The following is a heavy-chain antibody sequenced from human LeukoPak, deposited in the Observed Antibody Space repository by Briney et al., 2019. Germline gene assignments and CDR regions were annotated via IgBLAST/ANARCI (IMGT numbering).Heavy chain of an antibody. V-gene: IGHV1-69*04. J-gene: IGHJ4*02. CDR2: IIPILGIA. D-gene: IGHD3-10*01. CDR1: GGTFSSYA. Sequence: SVKVSCKASGGTFSSYAIGWVRQAPGQGLEWMGRIIPILGIANYAQKFQGRVTITADKSTSTAYMELSSLRSEDTAVYYCARAVYGSGSSHFDYWGQGTLVTVSS. CDR3: ARAVYGSGSSHFDY.